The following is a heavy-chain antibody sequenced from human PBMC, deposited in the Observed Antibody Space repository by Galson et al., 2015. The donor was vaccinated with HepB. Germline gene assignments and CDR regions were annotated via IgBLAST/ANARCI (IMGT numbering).Heavy chain of an antibody. D-gene: IGHD6-13*01. J-gene: IGHJ6*02. CDR2: ISSSSSYI. Sequence: SLRLSCAASGFTFSSYSMNWVRQAPGKGLEWVSSISSSSSYIYYADSVKGRFTISRDNAKNSLYLQMNSLRAEDTAVYYCARDLVTGSWYEGDYYGMDVWGQGTTVTVSS. CDR3: ARDLVTGSWYEGDYYGMDV. CDR1: GFTFSSYS. V-gene: IGHV3-21*01.